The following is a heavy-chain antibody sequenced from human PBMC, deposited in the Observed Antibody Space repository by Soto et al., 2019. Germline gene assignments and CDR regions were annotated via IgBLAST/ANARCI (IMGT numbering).Heavy chain of an antibody. CDR3: ARFRYNSGWYSHFDF. CDR2: IYYSGST. Sequence: ASETLSVTCSVAGGSISGYDWSWIRQPPGKGLEWIGYIYYSGSTNYNPSLKSRVTISVDTSKNQFSLKLSAVTAADTAVYYCARFRYNSGWYSHFDFWGQGTLVTVSS. D-gene: IGHD6-19*01. J-gene: IGHJ4*02. V-gene: IGHV4-59*08. CDR1: GGSISGYD.